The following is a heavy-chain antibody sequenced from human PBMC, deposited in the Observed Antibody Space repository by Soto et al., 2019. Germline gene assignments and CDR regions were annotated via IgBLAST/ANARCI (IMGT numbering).Heavy chain of an antibody. CDR2: ISGSGGST. CDR3: ARGSTDSYPGSRIFDF. CDR1: GFTFSSYA. V-gene: IGHV3-23*01. J-gene: IGHJ4*02. D-gene: IGHD3-10*01. Sequence: GGSLRLSCAASGFTFSSYAMSWVRQAPGKGLEWVSAISGSGGSTYYADSVKGRFAISRDNSKNTLYLQMSSLRAEDSAVYYCARGSTDSYPGSRIFDFWGRGTLVTVSS.